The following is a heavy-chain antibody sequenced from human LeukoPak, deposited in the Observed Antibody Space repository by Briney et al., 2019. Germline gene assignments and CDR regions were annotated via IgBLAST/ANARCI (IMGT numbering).Heavy chain of an antibody. D-gene: IGHD2-2*01. Sequence: ASVKVSCKAFGYTFTSYGISWVRQAPGQGLEWMGWISAYNGNTNYAQKLQGRVTMARDMSTSTVYMELSSLRSEDTAVYYCAREGVSGYCSSTSCYGDFDYWGQGTLVTVSS. CDR2: ISAYNGNT. CDR1: GYTFTSYG. CDR3: AREGVSGYCSSTSCYGDFDY. V-gene: IGHV1-18*01. J-gene: IGHJ4*02.